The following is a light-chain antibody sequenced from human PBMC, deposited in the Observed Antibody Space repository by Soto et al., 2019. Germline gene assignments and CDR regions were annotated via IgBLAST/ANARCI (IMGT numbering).Light chain of an antibody. V-gene: IGKV1-9*01. Sequence: IQLTQSPSSLSASIGDRVTITCRASQGISSYLAWYQQKPGKAPKLLLYAASTLQSGVPSRFSGGGSGTDFTLTIRRLQPEDFAAYYCQQFNSPLTFGGGTKVEIK. CDR2: AAS. J-gene: IGKJ4*01. CDR1: QGISSY. CDR3: QQFNSPLT.